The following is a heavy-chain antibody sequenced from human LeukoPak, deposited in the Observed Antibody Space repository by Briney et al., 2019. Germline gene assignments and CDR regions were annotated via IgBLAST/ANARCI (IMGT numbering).Heavy chain of an antibody. CDR1: GFTFNNHA. V-gene: IGHV3-23*01. CDR2: ITGSGDGT. CDR3: VKGTYSDNSAYFDS. J-gene: IGHJ4*02. Sequence: PGGSLRLSCAASGFTFNNHAMVWVRQGPGRRPEWVSGITGSGDGTYYTDSVKGRFAISRDNSKSTLYLQMNSLRAEDPALYYCVKGTYSDNSAYFDSWGQGTLVTVSS. D-gene: IGHD3-22*01.